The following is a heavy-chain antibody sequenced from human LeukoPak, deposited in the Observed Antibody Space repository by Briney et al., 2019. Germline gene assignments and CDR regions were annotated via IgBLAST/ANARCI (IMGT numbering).Heavy chain of an antibody. CDR2: ISYDGSNK. CDR1: GFTFSSYA. V-gene: IGHV3-30-3*01. J-gene: IGHJ4*02. D-gene: IGHD6-19*01. CDR3: ARGIWVAVAGFDY. Sequence: GGSLRLSCAAPGFTFSSYAMHWVRQAPGKGLEWVAVISYDGSNKYYADSVKGRFTISRDNSKNTLYLQMNSLRAEDTAVYYCARGIWVAVAGFDYWGQGTLVTVSS.